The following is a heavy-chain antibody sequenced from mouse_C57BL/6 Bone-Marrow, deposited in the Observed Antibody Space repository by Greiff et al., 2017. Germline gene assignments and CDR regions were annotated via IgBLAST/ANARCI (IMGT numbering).Heavy chain of an antibody. CDR3: ARKGKPEPMDY. Sequence: EVMLVESGGGLVQPGGSLKLSCAASGFTFSDYGMAWVRQAPRKGPEWVAFISNLAYSIYYADTVTGRFTISRENAKNTLYLEMSSLRSEDTAMYYCARKGKPEPMDYWGQGTSVTVSS. J-gene: IGHJ4*01. CDR2: ISNLAYSI. V-gene: IGHV5-15*01. CDR1: GFTFSDYG.